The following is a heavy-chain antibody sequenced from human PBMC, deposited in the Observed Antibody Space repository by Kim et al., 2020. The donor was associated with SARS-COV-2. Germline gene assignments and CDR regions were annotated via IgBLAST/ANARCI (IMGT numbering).Heavy chain of an antibody. CDR3: AREGSGSYNWLDP. J-gene: IGHJ5*02. Sequence: ASVKVSCKASGYTFDTFSRYWLRQAPGQRFEWMGWINGGNGNTRYSQNFQGRVIFTRDTSATTAYMELTSLTFKDTAAYYCAREGSGSYNWLDPCGQGTL. V-gene: IGHV1-3*01. CDR1: GYTFDTFS. CDR2: INGGNGNT. D-gene: IGHD3-10*01.